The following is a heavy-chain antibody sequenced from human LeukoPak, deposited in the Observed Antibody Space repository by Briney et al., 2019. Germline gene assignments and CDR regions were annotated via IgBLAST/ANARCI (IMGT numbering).Heavy chain of an antibody. CDR2: IYYSGST. V-gene: IGHV4-59*08. CDR1: GGSISSYY. J-gene: IGHJ4*02. D-gene: IGHD3-22*01. CDR3: ARLPYYYDSSGYYHYYFDY. Sequence: SETLYLTCTVSGGSISSYYWSWIRQPPGKGLEWIGYIYYSGSTNYNPSLKSRVTISVDTSKNQFSLKLSSVTAADTAVYYCARLPYYYDSSGYYHYYFDYWGQGTLVTASS.